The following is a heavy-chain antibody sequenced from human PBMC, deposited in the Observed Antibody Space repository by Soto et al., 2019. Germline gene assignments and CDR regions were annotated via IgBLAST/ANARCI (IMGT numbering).Heavy chain of an antibody. CDR3: ARDTSGSWYYYYYYYYYGMDV. J-gene: IGHJ6*02. Sequence: GGSLRLSCAASGFTFSIYSMNWVRQAPGKGVEWVSYISSSSSTIYYADSVKGRFTISRDNAQNSLYLQMNSLRDEDTAVYYCARDTSGSWYYYYYYYYYGMDVWGQRTTGTVCS. D-gene: IGHD6-13*01. CDR1: GFTFSIYS. V-gene: IGHV3-48*02. CDR2: ISSSSSTI.